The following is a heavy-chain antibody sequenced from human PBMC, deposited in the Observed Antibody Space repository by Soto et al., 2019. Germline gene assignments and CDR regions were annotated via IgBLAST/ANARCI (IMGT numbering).Heavy chain of an antibody. CDR2: ITSSSSTI. V-gene: IGHV3-48*02. J-gene: IGHJ4*02. CDR3: ARGRVGTAYFDY. Sequence: SLRLSCAASGVTFGSNSMNWVRQAPGKGLEWISYITSSSSTIYYADSVKGRFTISRDNAKNSVYLQMNSLRDEDTAVYYCARGRVGTAYFDYWGQGALVTVSS. CDR1: GVTFGSNS. D-gene: IGHD2-21*02.